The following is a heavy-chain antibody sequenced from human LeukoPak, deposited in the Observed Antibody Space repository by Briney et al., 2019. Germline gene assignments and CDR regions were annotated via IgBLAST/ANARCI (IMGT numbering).Heavy chain of an antibody. J-gene: IGHJ6*03. CDR2: IDPGDSDT. V-gene: IGHV5-51*01. CDR1: GYSFTSYW. CDR3: ARVPADPNYYYYYMDV. D-gene: IGHD6-13*01. Sequence: GESLKISCKGSGYSFTSYWIGWVRQMPGKGLEWMGIIDPGDSDTRYSPSFQGQVTISADKSITTAYLQWSSLKASDTAMYYCARVPADPNYYYYYMDVWGKGTTVTVSS.